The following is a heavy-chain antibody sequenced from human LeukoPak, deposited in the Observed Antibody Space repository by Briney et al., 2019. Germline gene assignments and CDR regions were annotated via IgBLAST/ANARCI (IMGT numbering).Heavy chain of an antibody. V-gene: IGHV3-74*01. CDR2: INSDGRST. CDR3: AREEEDYSTNWLDP. D-gene: IGHD2-15*01. J-gene: IGHJ5*02. CDR1: GFTFSSYW. Sequence: QPGGSLRLSCAASGFTFSSYWMHWVRQAPGKGLVWVSRINSDGRSTTYADSVKGRFTISRDNAKNTLYLQMNSLRAEDTALYYCAREEEDYSTNWLDPWGQGTLVTVSS.